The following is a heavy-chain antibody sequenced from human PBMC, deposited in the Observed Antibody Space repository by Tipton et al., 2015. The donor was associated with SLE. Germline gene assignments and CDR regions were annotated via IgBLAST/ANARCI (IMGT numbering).Heavy chain of an antibody. D-gene: IGHD3-3*01. J-gene: IGHJ4*02. CDR3: ARDGAMEFWSARPGYFDY. CDR2: IYHSGST. CDR1: GFTFSSYW. V-gene: IGHV4-4*02. Sequence: SLRLSCAASGFTFSSYWMSWVRQAPGKGLEWIGEIYHSGSTNYNPSLKSRVTISVDTSKNQFSLKLRSVTAADTAVYYCARDGAMEFWSARPGYFDYWGQGTLVTVSS.